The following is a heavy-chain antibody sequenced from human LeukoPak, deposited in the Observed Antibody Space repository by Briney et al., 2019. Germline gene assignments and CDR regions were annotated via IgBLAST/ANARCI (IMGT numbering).Heavy chain of an antibody. D-gene: IGHD1-26*01. V-gene: IGHV4-34*01. CDR2: INHSGST. CDR1: GGTFSGYY. J-gene: IGHJ3*02. CDR3: ARGLVGATQNI. Sequence: PSETLSLTCAVYGGTFSGYYWSWLRQPPGKGLEWLGEINHSGSTNYNPSLKSRVTISVDTSKNQVSLKLSSVTAADTAVYYCARGLVGATQNIWGQGTMVTVSS.